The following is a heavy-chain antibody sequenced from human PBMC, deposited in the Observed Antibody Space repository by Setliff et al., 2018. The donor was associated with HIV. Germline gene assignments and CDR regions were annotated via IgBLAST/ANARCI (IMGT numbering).Heavy chain of an antibody. Sequence: GSLRLSCEASGFRVTDYYMNWVRQAPGKGLEWVSYISTSGSTIYYADSVKGRFTISRDNGKKSLYLQMDSLRAEDTAVYYCAKTREINNFWSGIDYWGQGTLVTVSS. CDR3: AKTREINNFWSGIDY. V-gene: IGHV3-11*01. CDR1: GFRVTDYY. D-gene: IGHD3-3*01. J-gene: IGHJ4*02. CDR2: ISTSGSTI.